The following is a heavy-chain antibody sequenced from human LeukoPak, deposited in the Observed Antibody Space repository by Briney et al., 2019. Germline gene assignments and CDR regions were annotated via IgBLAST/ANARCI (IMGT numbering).Heavy chain of an antibody. CDR1: GGSISSGDYY. CDR3: ARDLRQQGYDY. V-gene: IGHV4-30-4*01. D-gene: IGHD6-13*01. J-gene: IGHJ4*02. CDR2: IYYSGST. Sequence: PSQTLSLTCTVSGGSISSGDYYWSWIRQPPGKGLEWIGYIYYSGSTYYNPSLKSRVTISVDTSKSQFSLKLSSVTATDTAVYYCARDLRQQGYDYWGQGTLVTVSS.